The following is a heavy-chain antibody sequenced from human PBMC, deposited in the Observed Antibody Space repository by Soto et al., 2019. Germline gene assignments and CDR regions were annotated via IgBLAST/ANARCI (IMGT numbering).Heavy chain of an antibody. CDR2: IYKDFT. Sequence: EVQLVESVGGWVQPGGSLRLSCVASGFTVTDIYMNWVRQAPGKGLEWVSVIYKDFTDYADFVRGRFSVSTDTSKNALYLQLDNLRAEDTAVYYCAREPRYCSGGSCSIMGDAFDIWGQGAMVTVSS. J-gene: IGHJ3*02. V-gene: IGHV3-66*01. CDR3: AREPRYCSGGSCSIMGDAFDI. CDR1: GFTVTDIY. D-gene: IGHD2-15*01.